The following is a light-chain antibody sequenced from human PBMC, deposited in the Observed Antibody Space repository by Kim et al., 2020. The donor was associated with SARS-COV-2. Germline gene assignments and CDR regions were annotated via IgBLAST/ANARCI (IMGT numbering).Light chain of an antibody. CDR2: DAS. V-gene: IGKV1-33*01. CDR1: QDIGYY. J-gene: IGKJ4*01. CDR3: QPYSYLPPIT. Sequence: DIQMTQSPSSLSASVGDRLSFTCQASQDIGYYLNWYHQKPGKAPKLLIFDASTLQSGVPSRFSGSGSGTDFSFTITNLQPDDVGTYYCQPYSYLPPITFGGETKLEI.